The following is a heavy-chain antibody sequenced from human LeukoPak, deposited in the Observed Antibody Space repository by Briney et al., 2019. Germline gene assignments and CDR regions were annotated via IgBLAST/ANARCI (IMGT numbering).Heavy chain of an antibody. CDR1: GFTFSRYS. J-gene: IGHJ4*02. Sequence: GGSLRLSCAPSGFTFSRYSMNWVRQAPGEGLEWVSSINSRSRYIYYGASMKGRFTIHRDNAKNSLYLQMNSLRAEDTAVYYCARGPACWRRTPTCPIYFDYWGQGTLVTVSS. V-gene: IGHV3-21*01. CDR2: INSRSRYI. CDR3: ARGPACWRRTPTCPIYFDY. D-gene: IGHD3-3*01.